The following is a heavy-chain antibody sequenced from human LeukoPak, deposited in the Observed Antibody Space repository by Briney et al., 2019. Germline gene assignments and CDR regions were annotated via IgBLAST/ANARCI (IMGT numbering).Heavy chain of an antibody. V-gene: IGHV3-23*01. CDR1: GFTFSSYA. Sequence: PGGSLRLSCAASGFTFSSYAMSWVRQAPGKGLEWVSAISGGGGDTYYADSVKGRFTISRDNSVNTLYLQMNSLRAEDTAVYYCAKGGGYSYGYYWFDPWGQGTLVTVSS. D-gene: IGHD5-18*01. J-gene: IGHJ5*02. CDR3: AKGGGYSYGYYWFDP. CDR2: ISGGGGDT.